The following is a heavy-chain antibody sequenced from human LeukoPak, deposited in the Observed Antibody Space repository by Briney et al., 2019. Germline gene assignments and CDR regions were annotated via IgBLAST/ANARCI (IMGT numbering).Heavy chain of an antibody. CDR1: GGSFSGYY. Sequence: PSETLSLTCAVYGGSFSGYYWSWIRQPPGKGLEWIGEINHSGSTNYNPSLKSRVTISVDTSKNQFSLKLSSVTAADTAVYYYARVRRRYSGYDGFDYWGQGTLVTVSS. CDR3: ARVRRRYSGYDGFDY. CDR2: INHSGST. D-gene: IGHD5-12*01. J-gene: IGHJ4*02. V-gene: IGHV4-34*01.